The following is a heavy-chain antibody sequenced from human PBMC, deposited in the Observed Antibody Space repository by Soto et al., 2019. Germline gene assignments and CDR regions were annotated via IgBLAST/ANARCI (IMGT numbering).Heavy chain of an antibody. J-gene: IGHJ4*02. CDR2: IYAGGAT. D-gene: IGHD2-15*01. Sequence: EVQLVDSGGDLVQPGGSLRLSCAASGFTVTNHYMIWVRQAPGKGLEWVSVIYAGGATYYADSVKGRFTISRHNSKNTVFLQMNSLRTEDPALYYCAARVVAATGFDYWGQGTLVTVSS. CDR1: GFTVTNHY. CDR3: AARVVAATGFDY. V-gene: IGHV3-53*04.